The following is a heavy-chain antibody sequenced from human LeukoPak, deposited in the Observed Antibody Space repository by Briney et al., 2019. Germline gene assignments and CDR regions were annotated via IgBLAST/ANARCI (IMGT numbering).Heavy chain of an antibody. CDR3: AKVLWGFYYYDSSGYKSY. J-gene: IGHJ4*02. V-gene: IGHV3-23*01. CDR1: GFTFSSYA. CDR2: ISGSGGST. D-gene: IGHD3-22*01. Sequence: PGGSLRLSCAASGFTFSSYAMSWVRQAPGKGLEWVSAISGSGGSTYYADSAKGRFTISRDNSKNTLYLQMNSLRAEDTAVYYCAKVLWGFYYYDSSGYKSYWGQGTLITVSS.